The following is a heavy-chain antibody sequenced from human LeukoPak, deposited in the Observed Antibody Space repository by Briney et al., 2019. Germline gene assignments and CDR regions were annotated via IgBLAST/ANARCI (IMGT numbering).Heavy chain of an antibody. J-gene: IGHJ4*02. CDR3: ARKHSYGSSSFDY. CDR1: GGSISSGSYY. D-gene: IGHD3-10*01. V-gene: IGHV4-61*02. CDR2: IYTSGST. Sequence: PSQTLSLTCTVSGGSISSGSYYWSWIRQPAGKGLEWIGRIYTSGSTNYNPSLKSRVTISVDTSKNQFSLKLSSVTAADTAVYYCARKHSYGSSSFDYWGQGTLVTVSS.